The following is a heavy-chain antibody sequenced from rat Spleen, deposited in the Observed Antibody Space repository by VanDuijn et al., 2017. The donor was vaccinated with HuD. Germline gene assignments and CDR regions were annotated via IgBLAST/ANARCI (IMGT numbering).Heavy chain of an antibody. D-gene: IGHD1-12*01. CDR1: GFTFSDYN. CDR3: TRGTYYRH. Sequence: EVQLVESDGDLVRPGRSLKLSCAASGFTFSDYNMAWVRQAPTKGLEWVATISHDDPSTYYRDSVKGRFTISRNNAKSTLFLQMDSLRSEDTATYYCTRGTYYRHWGQGVMVTVSS. V-gene: IGHV5-29*01. CDR2: ISHDDPST. J-gene: IGHJ2*01.